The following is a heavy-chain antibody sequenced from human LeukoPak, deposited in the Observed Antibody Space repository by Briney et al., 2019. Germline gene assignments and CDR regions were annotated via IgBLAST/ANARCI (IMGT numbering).Heavy chain of an antibody. Sequence: PGRSLRLSCAASGFTFSASSMHWVRQAPGKGLEWVAVVSYDGRSYYYADSVKGRFTISRDKSKHTLYLQMTSLTAEDTAVYCCARETGDRRVDYWGQGTLVTVSS. CDR2: VSYDGRSY. CDR3: ARETGDRRVDY. J-gene: IGHJ4*02. D-gene: IGHD2-21*02. CDR1: GFTFSASS. V-gene: IGHV3-30*04.